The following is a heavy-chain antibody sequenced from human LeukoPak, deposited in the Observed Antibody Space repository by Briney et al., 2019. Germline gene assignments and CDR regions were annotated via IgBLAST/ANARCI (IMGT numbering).Heavy chain of an antibody. J-gene: IGHJ4*02. V-gene: IGHV3-33*01. CDR2: IWYDGSKQ. CDR1: GFTFSSYG. D-gene: IGHD2-15*01. Sequence: SGGSLRLSCAASGFTFSSYGMHWVRQAPGKGLEWVALIWYDGSKQYYADSVKGRFTISRDNSKNTLHLQMNSLRAEDTAVYYCARDKGRNVIWTLEYWGQGTLVTVSS. CDR3: ARDKGRNVIWTLEY.